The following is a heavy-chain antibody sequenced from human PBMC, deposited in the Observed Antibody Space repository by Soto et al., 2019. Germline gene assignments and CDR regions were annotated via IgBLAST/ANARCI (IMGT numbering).Heavy chain of an antibody. CDR1: GFTFSSYG. CDR3: AKTIEITMVRGVTFDY. J-gene: IGHJ4*02. Sequence: QVQLVESGGGVVQPGRSLRLSCAASGFTFSSYGMHWVRQAPGKGLEWVAVISYDGSNKYYADSVKGRFTISRDNSKITLYLQMNSLRAEDTAVYYCAKTIEITMVRGVTFDYWGQGTLVTVSS. D-gene: IGHD3-10*01. CDR2: ISYDGSNK. V-gene: IGHV3-30*18.